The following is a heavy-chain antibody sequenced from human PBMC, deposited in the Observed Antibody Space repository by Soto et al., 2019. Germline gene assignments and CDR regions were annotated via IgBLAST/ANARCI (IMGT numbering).Heavy chain of an antibody. CDR2: IYYSGST. Sequence: QLQLQESGPGLVKPSETLSLTCTVSGGSISSSSYYWGWIRQPPGKGLEWIGSIYYSGSTYYNPSLTSRVTISVDTSKNQFSLKLSSVTAADTAVYYCAKVTNWNYFDYWGQGTLVTVSS. V-gene: IGHV4-39*01. J-gene: IGHJ4*02. CDR3: AKVTNWNYFDY. CDR1: GGSISSSSYY. D-gene: IGHD1-20*01.